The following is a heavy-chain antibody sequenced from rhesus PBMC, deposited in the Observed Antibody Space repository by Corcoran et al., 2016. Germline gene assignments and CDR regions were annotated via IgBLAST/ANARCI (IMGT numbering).Heavy chain of an antibody. CDR3: ARVKRMVAMPTYFDY. CDR2: IYGSGSST. D-gene: IGHD2-21*01. Sequence: QLQLQESGPGLVKPSETLSVTCAVSGGSISRSYWSWIRQAPGKGLAWLGYIYGSGSSTNYNPSLKSRVTLSGATAKNKRSLKLSSVTTADTAVYYWARVKRMVAMPTYFDYWGQGVLVTVSS. V-gene: IGHV4-169*01. J-gene: IGHJ4*01. CDR1: GGSISRSY.